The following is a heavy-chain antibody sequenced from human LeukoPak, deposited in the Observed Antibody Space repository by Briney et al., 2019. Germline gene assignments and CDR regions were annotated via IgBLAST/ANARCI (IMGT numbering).Heavy chain of an antibody. Sequence: GGSLRPSCAASGFTFSSYSMNWVRQAPGKGLEWVSYISSSSSTIYYADSVKGRFTISRDNAKNSLYLQMNSLRAEDTAVYYRARNYYYGSGSYYFDYWGQGTLVTVSS. J-gene: IGHJ4*02. CDR2: ISSSSSTI. CDR3: ARNYYYGSGSYYFDY. V-gene: IGHV3-48*01. D-gene: IGHD3-10*01. CDR1: GFTFSSYS.